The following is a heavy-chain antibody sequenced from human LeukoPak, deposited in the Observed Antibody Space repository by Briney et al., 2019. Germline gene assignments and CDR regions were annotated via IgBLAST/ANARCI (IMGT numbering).Heavy chain of an antibody. CDR3: ARTKYYDFWSGYQNWFDP. CDR2: IYYSGST. J-gene: IGHJ5*02. D-gene: IGHD3-3*01. Sequence: PETLSLTCTVSGGSVSSGSYYWSWIRQPPGKGLEWIGYIYYSGSTNYNPSLKSRVTISVDTSKNQFSLKLSSVTAADTAVYYCARTKYYDFWSGYQNWFDPWGQGTLVTVSS. V-gene: IGHV4-61*01. CDR1: GGSVSSGSYY.